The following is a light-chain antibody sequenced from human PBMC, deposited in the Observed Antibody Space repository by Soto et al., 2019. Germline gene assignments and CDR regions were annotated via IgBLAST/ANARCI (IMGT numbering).Light chain of an antibody. V-gene: IGKV3-15*01. Sequence: EIVVTQSPATLSVSPGERASLSCWTSQSVSNNLAWYQQKPGQAPRLLIYGASTRATDIPARFSGSGSGTDFTLTISSLQSEDVAVYYCQQYSNWPPSITFGQGTRLEIK. CDR3: QQYSNWPPSIT. J-gene: IGKJ5*01. CDR1: QSVSNN. CDR2: GAS.